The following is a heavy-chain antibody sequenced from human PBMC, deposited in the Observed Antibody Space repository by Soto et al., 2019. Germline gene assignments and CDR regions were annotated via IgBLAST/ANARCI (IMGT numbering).Heavy chain of an antibody. CDR1: GFTFDDYA. CDR2: ISWNSGSI. CDR3: AKAPYYDSGGCFDY. V-gene: IGHV3-9*01. D-gene: IGHD3-22*01. Sequence: EVQLVESGGGLVQPGRSLRLSCAASGFTFDDYAMHWVRQAPGKGLEWVSGISWNSGSIGYADSVKGRFTISRDNXTSSLYLQMNSMIAEDTALYYCAKAPYYDSGGCFDYWGQGTLVTVSS. J-gene: IGHJ4*02.